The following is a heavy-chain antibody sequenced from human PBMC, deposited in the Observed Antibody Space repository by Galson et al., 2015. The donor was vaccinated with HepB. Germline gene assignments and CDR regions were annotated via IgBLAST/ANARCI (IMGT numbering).Heavy chain of an antibody. J-gene: IGHJ3*01. V-gene: IGHV3-11*01. Sequence: SLRLSCAASGFTFSDHYMGWIRQAPGKGLEWVSFISGSGTTIYYADSVKGRFTVSREAAKNSLYLQMNSLRADDTAIYYCARVNYNLGVDMWGQGTMVTVSS. CDR3: ARVNYNLGVDM. CDR1: GFTFSDHY. D-gene: IGHD1-1*01. CDR2: ISGSGTTI.